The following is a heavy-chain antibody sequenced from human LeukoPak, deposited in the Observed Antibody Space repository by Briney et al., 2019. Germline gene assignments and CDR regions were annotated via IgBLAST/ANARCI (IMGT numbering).Heavy chain of an antibody. V-gene: IGHV3-30*18. D-gene: IGHD5-12*01. Sequence: GGSLRLSCAASGFTFSSYGMHWVRKAPGKGLEWVAVISYDGSNKYYADSVKGRFTISRDNSKNTLYLQMNSLRAEDTAVYYCAKDSYSGYDGSLDYWGQGTLVTVSS. J-gene: IGHJ4*02. CDR2: ISYDGSNK. CDR1: GFTFSSYG. CDR3: AKDSYSGYDGSLDY.